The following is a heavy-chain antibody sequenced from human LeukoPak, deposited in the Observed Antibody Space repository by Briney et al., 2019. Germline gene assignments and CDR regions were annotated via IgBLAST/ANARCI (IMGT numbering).Heavy chain of an antibody. J-gene: IGHJ4*02. V-gene: IGHV3-30-3*01. CDR2: ISYDGSKK. CDR1: GFTFSSYA. CDR3: AAEVGPRDFGN. D-gene: IGHD1-26*01. Sequence: GGSLRLSCAASGFTFSSYAMHWVRQAPGKGLEWVAVISYDGSKKYYADSVKGRFTISRDNSKNTLSLQMNSLRAEDTAVYYCAAEVGPRDFGNWGQGTLVTVSS.